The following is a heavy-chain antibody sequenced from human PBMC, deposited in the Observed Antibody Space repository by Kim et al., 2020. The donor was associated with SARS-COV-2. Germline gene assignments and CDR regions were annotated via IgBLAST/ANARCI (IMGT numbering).Heavy chain of an antibody. CDR1: GGSISSGGYY. CDR2: IYYSGST. CDR3: ALSRGRSRPFDY. D-gene: IGHD3-10*01. J-gene: IGHJ4*02. Sequence: SETLSLTCTVSGGSISSGGYYWSWIRQHPGKGLEWIGYIYYSGSTYYNPSLKSRVTISVDTSKNQFSLKLSSVTAADTAVYYCALSRGRSRPFDYWGQGTLVTVSS. V-gene: IGHV4-31*03.